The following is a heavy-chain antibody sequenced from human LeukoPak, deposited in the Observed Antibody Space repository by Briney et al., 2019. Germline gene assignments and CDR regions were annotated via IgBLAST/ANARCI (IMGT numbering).Heavy chain of an antibody. CDR3: AKEGILGYCSGGSCYSYYYYYYMDV. Sequence: GGSLRLSCAASGFTFSSYAMGWVRQAPGKGLEWVSAISGSGGSTYYADSVKGRFTISRDNSKNTLYLQMNSLRAEDTAVYYCAKEGILGYCSGGSCYSYYYYYYMDVWGKGTTVTVSS. V-gene: IGHV3-23*01. CDR1: GFTFSSYA. CDR2: ISGSGGST. D-gene: IGHD2-15*01. J-gene: IGHJ6*03.